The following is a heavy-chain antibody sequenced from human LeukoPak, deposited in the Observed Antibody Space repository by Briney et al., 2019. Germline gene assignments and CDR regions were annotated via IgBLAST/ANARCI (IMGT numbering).Heavy chain of an antibody. CDR2: ISGSGGST. J-gene: IGHJ4*02. V-gene: IGHV3-23*01. CDR3: AKVINWNYFDY. D-gene: IGHD1-20*01. CDR1: GFTFSRYA. Sequence: PGRSLRLSCAASGFTFSRYAMSWVRQAPGKRLEWISAISGSGGSTYYADSVKGRFTISRDNSKNTLYLQMHSLRAEDTAVYYCAKVINWNYFDYWGQGTLVTVSS.